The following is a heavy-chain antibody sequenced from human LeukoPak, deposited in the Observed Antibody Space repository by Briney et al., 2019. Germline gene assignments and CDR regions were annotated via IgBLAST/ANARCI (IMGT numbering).Heavy chain of an antibody. J-gene: IGHJ1*01. CDR1: GFTFSSYS. Sequence: PGGSLRLSCAASGFTFSSYSMNWVRQAPGKGLEWVSYISSSSSTIYYADSVKGRFTISRDNAKNSLYLQMNSLRAEDTAVYYCATERTDDYGDEHWGQGTLVTVSS. CDR3: ATERTDDYGDEH. CDR2: ISSSSSTI. V-gene: IGHV3-48*04. D-gene: IGHD4-17*01.